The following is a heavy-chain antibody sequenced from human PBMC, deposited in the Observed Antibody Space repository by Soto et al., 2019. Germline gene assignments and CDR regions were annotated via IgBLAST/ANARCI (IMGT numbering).Heavy chain of an antibody. J-gene: IGHJ4*02. V-gene: IGHV3-33*06. D-gene: IGHD3-22*01. CDR2: IWYDGSNK. CDR1: GFTFSSYG. Sequence: QVQLVESGGGVVQPGRSLRLSCAASGFTFSSYGMHWVRQAPGKGLEWVAVIWYDGSNKYYADSVKGRFTISGDNSKNTLYLQMNSLRAEDTAVYYCAKDYYDSSRYCPHFDYWGQGTLVTVSS. CDR3: AKDYYDSSRYCPHFDY.